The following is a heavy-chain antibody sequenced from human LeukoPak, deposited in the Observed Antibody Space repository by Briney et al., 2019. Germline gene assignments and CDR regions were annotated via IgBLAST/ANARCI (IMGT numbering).Heavy chain of an antibody. CDR2: ISHDGTNK. CDR1: GFTFTNAG. D-gene: IGHD5-12*01. Sequence: GGSLRLSCAASGFTFTNAGIHWVRLAAGKGLEWVSFISHDGTNKYYSDSVDGRFTVSRLNSQNTVHLQMTDRRPDDTATYYCASEDVATGDFWGQGTLVTVSS. CDR3: ASEDVATGDF. J-gene: IGHJ4*02. V-gene: IGHV3-30*01.